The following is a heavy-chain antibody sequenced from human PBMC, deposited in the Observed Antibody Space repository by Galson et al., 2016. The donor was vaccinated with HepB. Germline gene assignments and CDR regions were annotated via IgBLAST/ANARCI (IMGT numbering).Heavy chain of an antibody. V-gene: IGHV4-4*07. D-gene: IGHD2-15*01. CDR1: GASITNTF. Sequence: ETLSLTCTVSGASITNTFWSWFRPPAGKGPEWIGRIFSSGSPTYNPSLESRLTMSMDMSKNQISLRLISVTAADTGVYSCARGAFSLTRGATRRFYNFVDVWGKGTTVTVSS. J-gene: IGHJ6*04. CDR2: IFSSGSP. CDR3: ARGAFSLTRGATRRFYNFVDV.